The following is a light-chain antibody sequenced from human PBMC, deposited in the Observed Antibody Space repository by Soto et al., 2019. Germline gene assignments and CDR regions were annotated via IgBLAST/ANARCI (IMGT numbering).Light chain of an antibody. CDR2: GAS. CDR3: QQYGDSPWT. Sequence: EIVLTQSPGTLSLSPGERATLSCRASQSVSNNYLAWYQQKPGQAPRLLIYGASNRATGIPDRVSGSGSGTDFTLTISRLEPEDFAVYYCQQYGDSPWTFGQGTKVDIK. CDR1: QSVSNNY. J-gene: IGKJ1*01. V-gene: IGKV3-20*01.